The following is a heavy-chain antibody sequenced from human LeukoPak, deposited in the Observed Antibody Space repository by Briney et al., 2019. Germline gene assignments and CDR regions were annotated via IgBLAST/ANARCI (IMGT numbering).Heavy chain of an antibody. J-gene: IGHJ4*02. CDR1: GFTFDNYA. V-gene: IGHV3-30-3*01. CDR3: ARWRGEYYYDSRGYRGAIDY. Sequence: GGSLRLSCKASGFTFDNYALHWVRQTPAKGLEWVAVISNDGNKKFYTDSAKGRFIISRDNSKNTLSLQMSSLRLEDAAVYYCARWRGEYYYDSRGYRGAIDYWGQGTLVTVSS. CDR2: ISNDGNKK. D-gene: IGHD3-22*01.